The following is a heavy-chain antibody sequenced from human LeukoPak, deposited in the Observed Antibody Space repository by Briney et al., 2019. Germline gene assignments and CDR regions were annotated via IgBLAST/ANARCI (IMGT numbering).Heavy chain of an antibody. CDR1: GFTFDDYA. V-gene: IGHV3-9*01. CDR3: AKALGMATVSSFDY. J-gene: IGHJ4*02. CDR2: ISWNSGSI. Sequence: PGRSLRLSCAASGFTFDDYAMHWVRQAPGKGLEWVSGISWNSGSIGYADSVKGRFTISRDNAKNSLYLQMNSLRAEDTALYYCAKALGMATVSSFDYWGQGTLVTVSS. D-gene: IGHD5-24*01.